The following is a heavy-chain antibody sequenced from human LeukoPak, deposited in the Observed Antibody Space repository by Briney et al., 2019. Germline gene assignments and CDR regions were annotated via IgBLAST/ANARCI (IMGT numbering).Heavy chain of an antibody. J-gene: IGHJ4*02. D-gene: IGHD3-22*01. CDR2: ISAYNGNT. CDR1: GYTFTSYY. CDR3: ARDFPYYDSSGKGYFDY. V-gene: IGHV1-18*04. Sequence: GASVKVSCKASGYTFTSYYMHWVRQAPGQGLEWMGWISAYNGNTNYAQKLRGRVTMTTDTSTSTAYMELRSLRSDDTAVYYCARDFPYYDSSGKGYFDYWGQGTLVTVSS.